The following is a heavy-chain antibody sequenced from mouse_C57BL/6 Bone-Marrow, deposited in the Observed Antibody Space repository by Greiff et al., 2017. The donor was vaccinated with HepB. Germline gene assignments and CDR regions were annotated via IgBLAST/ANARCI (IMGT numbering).Heavy chain of an antibody. D-gene: IGHD2-4*01. J-gene: IGHJ3*01. CDR3: ARDDYEEWFAY. V-gene: IGHV1-50*01. Sequence: LQQPGAELVKPGASVKLSCKASGYTFTSYWMQWVKQRPGQGLEWIGEIDPSDSYTNYNQKFKGKATLTVDTSSSTAYMQLSSLTSEDSAVYYCARDDYEEWFAYWGQGTLVTVSA. CDR1: GYTFTSYW. CDR2: IDPSDSYT.